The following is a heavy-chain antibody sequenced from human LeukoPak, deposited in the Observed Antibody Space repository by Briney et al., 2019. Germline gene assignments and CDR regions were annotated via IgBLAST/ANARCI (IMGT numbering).Heavy chain of an antibody. V-gene: IGHV1-8*01. CDR2: MNPNSGNT. CDR3: ASFRRDSSGYQGDDY. J-gene: IGHJ4*02. CDR1: GYTFTSYD. Sequence: ASVKVSCKASGYTFTSYDINWVRQATGQGLEWMGWMNPNSGNTGYAQKFQGRVTMTRNTSISTAYMELSSLRSEDTAVYYCASFRRDSSGYQGDDYWGQGTLVTVSS. D-gene: IGHD3-22*01.